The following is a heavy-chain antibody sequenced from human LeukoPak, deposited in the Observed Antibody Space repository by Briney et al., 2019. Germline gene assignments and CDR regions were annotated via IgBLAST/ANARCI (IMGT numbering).Heavy chain of an antibody. J-gene: IGHJ6*02. Sequence: ASVKVSCKASGGTFSSYAISWVRQAPGQGLEWMGWINPNSGGTNYAQKFQGRVTMTRDTSISTAYMELSRLRSDDTAVYYCARALRLPGYSSGHHHGMDVWGQGTTVTVSS. V-gene: IGHV1-2*02. CDR1: GGTFSSYA. D-gene: IGHD6-19*01. CDR3: ARALRLPGYSSGHHHGMDV. CDR2: INPNSGGT.